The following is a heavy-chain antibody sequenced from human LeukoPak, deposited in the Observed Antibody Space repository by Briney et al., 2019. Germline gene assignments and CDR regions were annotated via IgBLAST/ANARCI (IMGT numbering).Heavy chain of an antibody. J-gene: IGHJ5*02. CDR2: IYYSGST. CDR3: ARVPKSRGWSNRRHDWFDP. D-gene: IGHD6-19*01. V-gene: IGHV4-59*01. CDR1: GGSISSYY. Sequence: SETLSLTCTVSGGSISSYYWSWIRQPPGKGLEWIGYIYYSGSTNYNPSLKSRVTISVDTSKNQFSLKLSSVTAADTAVYYCARVPKSRGWSNRRHDWFDPWGQGTLVTVSS.